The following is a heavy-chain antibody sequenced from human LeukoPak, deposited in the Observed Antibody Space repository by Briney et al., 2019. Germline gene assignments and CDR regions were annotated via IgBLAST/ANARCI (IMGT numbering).Heavy chain of an antibody. J-gene: IGHJ4*02. Sequence: RASETLSLTCAVYGGSFSGYYWSWIRQPPGKGLEGIGEINHSGSTNYNPSLKSRVTISVDTSKNQFSLKLSSVTAADTAVYYCARGLRLDYWGQGTLVTVSS. V-gene: IGHV4-34*01. CDR2: INHSGST. CDR3: ARGLRLDY. CDR1: GGSFSGYY.